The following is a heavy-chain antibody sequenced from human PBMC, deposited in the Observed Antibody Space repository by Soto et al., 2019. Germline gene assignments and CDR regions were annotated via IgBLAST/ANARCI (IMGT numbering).Heavy chain of an antibody. Sequence: SETLSLTCAVYGGSFSGYYWSWIRQPPGKGLEWIGEINHGGSTNYNPSLKSRVTISVDTSKNQFSLKLSSVTAADTAVYYCARGRPTRGYACRVIYYYFMDVWGKGTTVTVSS. D-gene: IGHD5-12*01. CDR3: ARGRPTRGYACRVIYYYFMDV. J-gene: IGHJ6*03. CDR2: INHGGST. V-gene: IGHV4-34*01. CDR1: GGSFSGYY.